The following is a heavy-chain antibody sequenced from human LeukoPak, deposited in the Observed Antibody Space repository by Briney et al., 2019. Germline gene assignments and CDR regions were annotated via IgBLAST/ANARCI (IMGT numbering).Heavy chain of an antibody. CDR2: INHSGST. J-gene: IGHJ6*03. Sequence: PGGSLRLSCAASGFTFSSYAMSWIRQPPGKGLEWIGEINHSGSTNYNPSLKSRVTISVDTSKNQFSLKLSSVTAADTAVYYCASLRAARPYYYYYYMDVWGKGTTVTVSS. V-gene: IGHV4-34*01. CDR1: GFTFSSYA. CDR3: ASLRAARPYYYYYYMDV. D-gene: IGHD6-6*01.